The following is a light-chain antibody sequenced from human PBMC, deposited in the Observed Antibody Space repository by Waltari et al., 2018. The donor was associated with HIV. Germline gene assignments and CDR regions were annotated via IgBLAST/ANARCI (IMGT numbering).Light chain of an antibody. CDR2: ENN. CDR1: SSNIGAGYD. Sequence: QSVLTQPPSVSGAPGQGVTISCTGSSSNIGAGYDVHWYRHLPGTAPKLLIHENNKRPSGVPDRFPGSRSGTSASLAISGLQADDEADYYCQSYDSTLSGPRVFGTGTKVTVL. J-gene: IGLJ1*01. V-gene: IGLV1-40*01. CDR3: QSYDSTLSGPRV.